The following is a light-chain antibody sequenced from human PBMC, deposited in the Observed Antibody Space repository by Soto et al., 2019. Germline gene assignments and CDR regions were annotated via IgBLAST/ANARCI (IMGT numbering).Light chain of an antibody. V-gene: IGKV1-5*01. J-gene: IGKJ5*01. CDR3: HSRA. CDR2: DAS. Sequence: DIQLTQTPSTLSASVGDEVTITCRASQTISRWLAWYQQKPWRAPKLLIYDASTLESGVPSRFSGSGSETEFTLTISRLQPDDFATYFCHSRAFGQGTRLETK. CDR1: QTISRW.